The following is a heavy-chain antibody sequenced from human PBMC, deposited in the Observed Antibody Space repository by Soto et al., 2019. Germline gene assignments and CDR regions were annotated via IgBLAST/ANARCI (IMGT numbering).Heavy chain of an antibody. V-gene: IGHV3-33*01. CDR2: IWDDGSNK. CDR3: ARDGMCVMVRGYYGMDV. Sequence: QVQLVESGGGVVQPGRSLRLSCAASGFTFSSYGMHWVRQAPGKGLEWVAVIWDDGSNKYYADSVKGRFTISRDNSKNTLYLQMNSLRAEDTAVYYCARDGMCVMVRGYYGMDVWGQGTTVTVSS. D-gene: IGHD2-21*01. J-gene: IGHJ6*02. CDR1: GFTFSSYG.